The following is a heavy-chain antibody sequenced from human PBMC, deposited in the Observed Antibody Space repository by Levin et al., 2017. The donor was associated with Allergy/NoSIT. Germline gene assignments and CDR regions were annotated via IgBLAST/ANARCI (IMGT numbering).Heavy chain of an antibody. Sequence: HPGGSLRLSCAASGFTFSSYAMSWVRQAPGKGLEWVSAIYASADSIYYSDSVKGRFTISRDSSKNTLYLHMNSLRAEDTAVYYCARSSRGYGTFDYWGQGTLVTVSS. CDR2: IYASADSI. V-gene: IGHV3-23*01. CDR1: GFTFSSYA. D-gene: IGHD5-12*01. CDR3: ARSSRGYGTFDY. J-gene: IGHJ4*02.